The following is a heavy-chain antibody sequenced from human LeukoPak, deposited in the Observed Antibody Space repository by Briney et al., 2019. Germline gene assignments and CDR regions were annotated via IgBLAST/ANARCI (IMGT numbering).Heavy chain of an antibody. J-gene: IGHJ4*02. CDR3: AREGYCSSTSCYKDKYFDY. CDR2: IKQDGSEK. CDR1: GFTFSSYW. Sequence: GGSLRLSCAASGFTFSSYWMSWVRQAPGKGLEWVANIKQDGSEKYYADSVKGRFTISRDNAKNSLYLQMNSLRAEDTAVYYCAREGYCSSTSCYKDKYFDYWGQGTLVTVSS. V-gene: IGHV3-7*01. D-gene: IGHD2-2*01.